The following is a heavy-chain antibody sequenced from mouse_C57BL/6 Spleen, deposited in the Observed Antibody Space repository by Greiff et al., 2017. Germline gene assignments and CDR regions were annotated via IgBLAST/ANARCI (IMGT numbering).Heavy chain of an antibody. Sequence: EVQLVESGGGLVKPGGSLKLSCAASGFTFSSYAMSWVRQTPEKRLEWVATISDGGSYTYYPDNVKGRFTISRDNAKNNLYLQMSHLKSEDTAMYYCARGGDYDGSPAWFAYWGQGTLVTVSA. CDR2: ISDGGSYT. J-gene: IGHJ3*01. CDR1: GFTFSSYA. V-gene: IGHV5-4*01. D-gene: IGHD2-3*01. CDR3: ARGGDYDGSPAWFAY.